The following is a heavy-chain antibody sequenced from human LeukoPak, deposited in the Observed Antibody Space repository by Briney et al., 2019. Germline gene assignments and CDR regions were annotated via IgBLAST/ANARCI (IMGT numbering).Heavy chain of an antibody. Sequence: SETLSLTCTVSGGSISSGGYCWSWIRQHPGKGLEWIGYIYYSGSTYYNPSLKSRVTISVDTSKNQFSLKLSSVTAADTAVYYCASSATVTTIGNFDLWGRGTLVTVSS. V-gene: IGHV4-31*03. CDR2: IYYSGST. J-gene: IGHJ2*01. CDR1: GGSISSGGYC. D-gene: IGHD4-17*01. CDR3: ASSATVTTIGNFDL.